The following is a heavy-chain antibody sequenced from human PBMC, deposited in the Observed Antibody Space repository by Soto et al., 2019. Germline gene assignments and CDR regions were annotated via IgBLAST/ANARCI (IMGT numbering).Heavy chain of an antibody. J-gene: IGHJ4*02. CDR1: GFTVSGNY. D-gene: IGHD5-12*01. CDR3: ARGLYSGHEPYYFDY. V-gene: IGHV3-66*01. Sequence: GGSLRLSCAASGFTVSGNYMSWVRQAPGKGLEWVSVIYSGGSTYYADSVKGRFTISRDNPKNTLSLQMSSLRAEDTAVYYCARGLYSGHEPYYFDYWGQGTLVTVSS. CDR2: IYSGGST.